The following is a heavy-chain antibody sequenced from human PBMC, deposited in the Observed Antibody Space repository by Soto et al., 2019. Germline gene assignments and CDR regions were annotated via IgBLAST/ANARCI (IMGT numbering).Heavy chain of an antibody. CDR3: ARHFPVRYSSSWYWFDP. J-gene: IGHJ5*02. CDR1: GGSISSSSYY. CDR2: IYYSGST. V-gene: IGHV4-39*01. Sequence: NPSETLSLTCTVSGGSISSSSYYWGWIRQPPGKWLQWIGSIYYSGSTYYNPSLKSRVTISVDTSKNQFSLKLSSVTAADTAVYYCARHFPVRYSSSWYWFDPWGQGTLVTVSS. D-gene: IGHD6-13*01.